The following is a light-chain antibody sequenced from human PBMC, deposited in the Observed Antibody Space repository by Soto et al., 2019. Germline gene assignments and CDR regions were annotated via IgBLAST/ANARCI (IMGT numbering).Light chain of an antibody. CDR2: GAS. CDR3: HQYGASPLYT. Sequence: ENVLTQSPGTLSLSPGESATLSCRASQIVSSRYLAWYQQKPGQAPRLLMYGASSRATGIPDRFSGGGSGTHFTLTISRLEPEDFAVYYCHQYGASPLYTFGQGTKLEIK. CDR1: QIVSSRY. V-gene: IGKV3-20*01. J-gene: IGKJ2*01.